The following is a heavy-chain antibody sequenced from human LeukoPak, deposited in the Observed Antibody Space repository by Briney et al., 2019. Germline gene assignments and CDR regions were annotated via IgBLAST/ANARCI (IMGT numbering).Heavy chain of an antibody. CDR2: INSDGRST. V-gene: IGHV3-74*01. CDR1: GFTFSNYC. J-gene: IGHJ4*02. D-gene: IGHD6-19*01. Sequence: GGTLRLSCAASGFTFSNYCMHWVRHAPGEGLVWVAHINSDGRSTSYADSVKGRFTISRDNAKNTLHVQMHRLRSEDTAVYYCARDMYISGWSYYFDHWGQGTLVTVSS. CDR3: ARDMYISGWSYYFDH.